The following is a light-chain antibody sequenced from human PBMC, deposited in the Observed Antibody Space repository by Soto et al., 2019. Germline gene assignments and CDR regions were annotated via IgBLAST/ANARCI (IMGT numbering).Light chain of an antibody. CDR2: KAS. Sequence: DIQMTQSPSTLSASVGDRVTITCRASQSISSWLAWYQQKPGKAPKLLIYKASSLESGVPSRFSGSGSGTEFTLTISTLQPDDFATYYCQQYNSYPGTFGQGTKGEIK. J-gene: IGKJ1*01. CDR1: QSISSW. V-gene: IGKV1-5*03. CDR3: QQYNSYPGT.